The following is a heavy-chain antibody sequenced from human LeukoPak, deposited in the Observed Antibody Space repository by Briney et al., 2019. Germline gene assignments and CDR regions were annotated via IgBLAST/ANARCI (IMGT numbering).Heavy chain of an antibody. J-gene: IGHJ4*02. CDR2: ISGSGGNT. CDR3: AKEPSGWTSY. V-gene: IGHV3-23*01. D-gene: IGHD6-19*01. CDR1: GFIFSSYA. Sequence: GGSLRLSCAASGFIFSSYAMSWVRQAPGKGLECVSTISGSGGNTYYADSVKGRFTISRDNSKNTLYLQMNSLRAEDTAVYYCAKEPSGWTSYWGQGILVTVSS.